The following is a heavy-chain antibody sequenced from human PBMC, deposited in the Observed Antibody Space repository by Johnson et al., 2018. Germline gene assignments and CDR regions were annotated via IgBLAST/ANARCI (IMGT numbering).Heavy chain of an antibody. CDR2: LYSGGST. CDR3: ARGSGPQFDL. CDR1: GFTVSDYP. Sequence: EVQLVESGGGLIQPGGSLGLSCAASGFTVSDYPMTWVRQASGKGLDWVSLLYSGGSTYYVDSVKGRFALSRDKSKNTLYFQMNSLRAEDTPMYNGARGSGPQFDLGGRGTLVTVSS. J-gene: IGHJ2*01. V-gene: IGHV3-53*01.